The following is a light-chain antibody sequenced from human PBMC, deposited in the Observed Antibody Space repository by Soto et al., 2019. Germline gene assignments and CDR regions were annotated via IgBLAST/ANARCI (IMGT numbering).Light chain of an antibody. J-gene: IGKJ1*01. CDR1: QSVSNNY. CDR3: QQYGSSGT. V-gene: IGKV3-20*01. Sequence: EIVLTQSPGTLSLSPVERGTLSCRASQSVSNNYLAWYQQKPGQAPRLLIYGASNRATGIPDRFSGSGSGTDFTLTISRLEPEDFAVYYCQQYGSSGTFGQGAKVDI. CDR2: GAS.